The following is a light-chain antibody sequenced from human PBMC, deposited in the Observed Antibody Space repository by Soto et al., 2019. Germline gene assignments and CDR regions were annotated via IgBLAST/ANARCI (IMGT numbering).Light chain of an antibody. Sequence: QSALTQPASVSGSPGQSITISCTGTSSDVGSYNLVSWYQQRPGKAPKLMIYEGSKRPSGFSNRFSGSKSGNTASLTISGPQAEDEADYYCCSYAGSSTLVFGGGTKLTVL. CDR3: CSYAGSSTLV. V-gene: IGLV2-23*01. CDR1: SSDVGSYNL. CDR2: EGS. J-gene: IGLJ2*01.